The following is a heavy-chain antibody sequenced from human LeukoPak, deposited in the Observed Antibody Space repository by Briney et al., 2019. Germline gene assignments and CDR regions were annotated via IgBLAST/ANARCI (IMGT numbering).Heavy chain of an antibody. D-gene: IGHD3-22*01. CDR2: INSDGSST. CDR1: GFTFSSYW. CDR3: ARASPDSSGSWAFDI. V-gene: IGHV3-74*01. Sequence: GGSLRLSCAASGFTFSSYWMHWVRQAPGKGLVWVSRINSDGSSTSYADSVKGRFTISRDNAKNTLYLQMNSLRAEDTAVYYCARASPDSSGSWAFDIWGQGTMVTVSS. J-gene: IGHJ3*02.